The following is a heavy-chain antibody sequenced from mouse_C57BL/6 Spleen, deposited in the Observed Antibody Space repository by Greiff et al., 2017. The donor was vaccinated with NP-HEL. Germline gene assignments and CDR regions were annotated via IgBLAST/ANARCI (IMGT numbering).Heavy chain of an antibody. CDR1: GYTFTNYP. CDR3: ARRDYSDQFAY. CDR2: FHPYNGDT. V-gene: IGHV1-47*01. J-gene: IGHJ3*01. D-gene: IGHD2-13*01. Sequence: VQLVESGAELVKPGASVKLSCKASGYTFTNYPIEWVKQNHGKSLEWIGNFHPYNGDTKYNEKFKGKATLTVEKSSSTVYLERSRLTSDDSAVYYCARRDYSDQFAYWGQGTLVTVSA.